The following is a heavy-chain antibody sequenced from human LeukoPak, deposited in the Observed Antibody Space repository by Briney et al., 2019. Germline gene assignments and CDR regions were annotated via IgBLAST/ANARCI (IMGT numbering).Heavy chain of an antibody. D-gene: IGHD5-12*01. Sequence: RETLKIPCKASRYSFTDYCIGWGRQLPGKGLGVVGIIYPDDSDIRYSPSFQGQVTISADKSISSAYLQWSSLKASDTAMYYCARSGTIWPYNMDVWGQGTTVTVSS. J-gene: IGHJ6*02. CDR2: IYPDDSDI. CDR3: ARSGTIWPYNMDV. V-gene: IGHV5-51*01. CDR1: RYSFTDYC.